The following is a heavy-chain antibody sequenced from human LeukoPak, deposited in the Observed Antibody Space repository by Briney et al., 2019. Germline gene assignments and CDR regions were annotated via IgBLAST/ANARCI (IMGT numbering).Heavy chain of an antibody. Sequence: GASVKVSCKASGYTFTSYGISWVRQAPGQGLEWMGWISAYNGNTNYAQKLQGRVTMTTDTSTSTAYMELRSLRSDDTAVYYCARDQHYDSSGYFDYWGQGTLVTVSS. CDR3: ARDQHYDSSGYFDY. CDR2: ISAYNGNT. CDR1: GYTFTSYG. J-gene: IGHJ4*02. D-gene: IGHD3-22*01. V-gene: IGHV1-18*01.